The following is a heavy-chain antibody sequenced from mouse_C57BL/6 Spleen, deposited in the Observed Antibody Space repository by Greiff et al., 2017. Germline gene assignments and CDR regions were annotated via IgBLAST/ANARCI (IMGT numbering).Heavy chain of an antibody. J-gene: IGHJ1*03. CDR1: GYTFTSYW. V-gene: IGHV1-52*01. CDR2: IDPSDSET. D-gene: IGHD1-1*01. Sequence: QVQLQQPGAELVRPGSSVKLSCKASGYTFTSYWMHWVKQRPIQGLEWIGNIDPSDSETHYNQKFKDKATLTVDKSSSTAYMQLSSLTSEDSAVYYCARSSKITTVGYFDVWGTGTTVTVSS. CDR3: ARSSKITTVGYFDV.